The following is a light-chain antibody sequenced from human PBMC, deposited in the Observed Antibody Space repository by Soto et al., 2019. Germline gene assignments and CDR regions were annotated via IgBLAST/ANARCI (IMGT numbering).Light chain of an antibody. CDR2: GAS. CDR1: QSFISKY. J-gene: IGKJ5*01. V-gene: IGKV3D-20*02. Sequence: MLTQSPCTLALSPGERATLSCRASQSFISKYLAWYQQTPGQAPRLLIYGASSRVPGIAGRFSGRGSGTDFPHTISILEDEDFLVYYSQHRSEWPVSFGQGTRLEIK. CDR3: QHRSEWPVS.